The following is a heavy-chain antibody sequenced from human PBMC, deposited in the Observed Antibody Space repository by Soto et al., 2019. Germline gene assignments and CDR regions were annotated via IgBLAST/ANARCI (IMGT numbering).Heavy chain of an antibody. Sequence: ASETLSLTCAVYGGSFSGYYWSWIRQPPGKGLEWIGEINHSGSTNYNPSLKSRVTISVDTSKNQFSLKLSSVTAADTAVYYCAREKPSIVVVVAATQAWFDPWGQGTRVTVSS. J-gene: IGHJ5*02. D-gene: IGHD2-15*01. CDR1: GGSFSGYY. CDR3: AREKPSIVVVVAATQAWFDP. V-gene: IGHV4-34*01. CDR2: INHSGST.